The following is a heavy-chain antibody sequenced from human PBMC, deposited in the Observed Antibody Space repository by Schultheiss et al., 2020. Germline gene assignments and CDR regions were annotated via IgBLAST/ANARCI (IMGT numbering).Heavy chain of an antibody. CDR1: GFTFSSYA. V-gene: IGHV3-74*01. CDR3: ARDRYSSGWSPTYYYYGMDV. CDR2: INSDGSST. D-gene: IGHD6-19*01. Sequence: GGSLRLSCAASGFTFSSYAMSWVRQAPGKGLVWVSRINSDGSSTSYADSVKGRFTISRDNAKNTAYLQMNSLRAEDTAVYYCARDRYSSGWSPTYYYYGMDVWGQGTTVTVSS. J-gene: IGHJ6*02.